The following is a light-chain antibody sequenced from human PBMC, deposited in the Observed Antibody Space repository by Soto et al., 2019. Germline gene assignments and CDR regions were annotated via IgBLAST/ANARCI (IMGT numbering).Light chain of an antibody. CDR1: RSDVGGYNY. CDR2: DVS. V-gene: IGLV2-14*01. Sequence: QSALTQPASVSGSPGQSITISCTGTRSDVGGYNYVSWYQQHPDKAPKLMIYDVSNRPSGVSNRFSGSKSGNTASLTISGLQAEDEADYYCTSYTSSITWVFGGGTKLTVL. CDR3: TSYTSSITWV. J-gene: IGLJ3*02.